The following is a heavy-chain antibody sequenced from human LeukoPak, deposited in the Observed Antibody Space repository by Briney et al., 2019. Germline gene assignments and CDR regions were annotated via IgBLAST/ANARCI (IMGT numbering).Heavy chain of an antibody. V-gene: IGHV3-21*01. D-gene: IGHD1-26*01. Sequence: GGSLRLSCAASGFTFSSYSMNWVRQAPGKGLEWVSSISSSSSYIYYADSVKGRFTISRDNAKNSLYLQMNSLRAEDTAVYYCAKGVGATLDYNWFDPWGQGILVTVSS. J-gene: IGHJ5*02. CDR1: GFTFSSYS. CDR3: AKGVGATLDYNWFDP. CDR2: ISSSSSYI.